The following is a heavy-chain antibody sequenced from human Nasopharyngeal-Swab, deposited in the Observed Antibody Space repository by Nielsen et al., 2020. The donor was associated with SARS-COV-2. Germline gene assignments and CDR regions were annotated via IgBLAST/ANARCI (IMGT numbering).Heavy chain of an antibody. CDR3: ARLGTESYHYYSLDV. CDR1: GFTFSSYN. Sequence: GESLKISCAASGFTFSSYNMNWVRQAPGKGLEWVSSISSSSSYIYYADSVKGRFTISRDNAKNSLYLQMNSLRVEDTAVYYCARLGTESYHYYSLDVWGQGTTVTVSS. V-gene: IGHV3-21*01. J-gene: IGHJ6*02. D-gene: IGHD1-1*01. CDR2: ISSSSSYI.